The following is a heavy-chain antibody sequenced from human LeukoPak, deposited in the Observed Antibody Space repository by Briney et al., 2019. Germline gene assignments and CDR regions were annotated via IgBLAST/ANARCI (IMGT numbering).Heavy chain of an antibody. D-gene: IGHD1-26*01. V-gene: IGHV4-34*01. CDR1: GGSFSGYY. J-gene: IGHJ6*03. Sequence: SETLSLTCVVYGGSFSGYYWTWIRQPPGKGLEWIGEINHSGSTNYNPSLKSRVTISVDTSKNQFSLKLSSVTAADTAVYYCARHGTRYYYYYMDVWGEGTTVTISS. CDR2: INHSGST. CDR3: ARHGTRYYYYYMDV.